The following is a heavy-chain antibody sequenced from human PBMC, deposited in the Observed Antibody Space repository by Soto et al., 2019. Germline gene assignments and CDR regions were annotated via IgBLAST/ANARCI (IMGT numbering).Heavy chain of an antibody. J-gene: IGHJ5*02. V-gene: IGHV4-59*08. D-gene: IGHD5-18*01. Sequence: LSLTCTVSGGSISSYYWSWIRQPPGKGLEWIGYIYYSGSTNYNPSLKSRVTISVDTSKNQFSLKLSSVTAADTAVYYCARRGYKLNWFDPWGQGTLVTVSS. CDR3: ARRGYKLNWFDP. CDR1: GGSISSYY. CDR2: IYYSGST.